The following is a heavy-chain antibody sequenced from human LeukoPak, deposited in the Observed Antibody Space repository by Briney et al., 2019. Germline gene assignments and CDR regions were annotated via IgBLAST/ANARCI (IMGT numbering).Heavy chain of an antibody. V-gene: IGHV3-48*04. CDR1: GFTFSSYS. CDR2: ISSSSTI. J-gene: IGHJ4*02. D-gene: IGHD3-3*01. CDR3: ARAPTPWSY. Sequence: GGSLRLSCAASGFTFSSYSMNWVRQAPGKGLEWVSYISSSSTIYYADSVKGRFTISRDNAKNSLYLQMNSLRAEDTAVYYCARAPTPWSYWGQGTLVTVSP.